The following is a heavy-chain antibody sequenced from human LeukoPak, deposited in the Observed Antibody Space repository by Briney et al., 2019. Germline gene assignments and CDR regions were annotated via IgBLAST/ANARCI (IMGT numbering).Heavy chain of an antibody. J-gene: IGHJ4*02. Sequence: SETLSLTCTVSGGSISRSYFYWGWIRQSPGKGLEWIGSIYYSGRTFYNPSLKSRVSISVDTSKNQFSLKVISVTAADTAVYYCATTTIRLGYWGQGTLVTVSS. CDR1: GGSISRSYFY. CDR2: IYYSGRT. D-gene: IGHD1-26*01. V-gene: IGHV4-39*01. CDR3: ATTTIRLGY.